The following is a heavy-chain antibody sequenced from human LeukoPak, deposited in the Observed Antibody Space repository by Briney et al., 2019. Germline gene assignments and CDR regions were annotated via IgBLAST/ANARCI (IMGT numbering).Heavy chain of an antibody. CDR3: ARARGDSSPASRYFDY. J-gene: IGHJ4*02. D-gene: IGHD5-18*01. Sequence: GRSLRLSCAASRFTFSSYAMSWVRQAPGKGLEWVSAISGTGDGTYYADSVKGRYTISRDNSKNTLYVQMNSLRAEDTAMYYCARARGDSSPASRYFDYWGQGALVTVSS. CDR2: ISGTGDGT. V-gene: IGHV3-23*01. CDR1: RFTFSSYA.